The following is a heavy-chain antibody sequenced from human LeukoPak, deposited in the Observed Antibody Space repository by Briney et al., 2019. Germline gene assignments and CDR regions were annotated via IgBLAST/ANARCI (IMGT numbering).Heavy chain of an antibody. V-gene: IGHV7-4-1*02. CDR1: GYTFTIYA. CDR2: INSNTANP. J-gene: IGHJ1*01. Sequence: ASVRVSSTASGYTFTIYAMNWVRQAPGQGLEWMGWINSNTANPSYAQGFTGRFVFSLDTSVSTAYLQISSLKAEDTAVYYCARVRSWASSSPLHHWGQGTLVTVSS. D-gene: IGHD6-13*01. CDR3: ARVRSWASSSPLHH.